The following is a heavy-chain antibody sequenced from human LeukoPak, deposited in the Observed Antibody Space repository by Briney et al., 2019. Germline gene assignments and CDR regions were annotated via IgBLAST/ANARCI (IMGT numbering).Heavy chain of an antibody. V-gene: IGHV4-39*07. CDR3: ARVRFRTGYFYYFDY. CDR1: GDSISISSDY. Sequence: SETLSLTCTVSGDSISISSDYGGWIRRPPGKGVECIRSIYYSGSTYYNPSLKSRVTISVDTSKNQFSLKLSSVTAADTAVYYCARVRFRTGYFYYFDYWGQGTLVTVSS. CDR2: IYYSGST. D-gene: IGHD3/OR15-3a*01. J-gene: IGHJ4*02.